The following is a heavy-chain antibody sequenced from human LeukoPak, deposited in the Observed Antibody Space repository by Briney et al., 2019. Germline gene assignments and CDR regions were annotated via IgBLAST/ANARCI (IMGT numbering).Heavy chain of an antibody. V-gene: IGHV4-34*01. J-gene: IGHJ1*01. D-gene: IGHD2/OR15-2a*01. Sequence: GSLRLSCAASGFTFSTYGMNWVRQPPGKGLEWIGEINHSGSTNYNPSLKSRVTISVDTSKNQFSLKLSSVTAADTAVYYCARPPKRSAIFPPPWIYFQHWGQGTLVTVSS. CDR2: INHSGST. CDR1: GFTFSTYG. CDR3: ARPPKRSAIFPPPWIYFQH.